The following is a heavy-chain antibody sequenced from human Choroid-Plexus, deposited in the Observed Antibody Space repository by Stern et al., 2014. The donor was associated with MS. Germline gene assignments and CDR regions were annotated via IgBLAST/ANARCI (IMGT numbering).Heavy chain of an antibody. CDR3: AKDRQYLTYFFDH. D-gene: IGHD2/OR15-2a*01. J-gene: IGHJ5*02. CDR1: GFPFGSCA. V-gene: IGHV3-30*18. Sequence: VQLVESGGGVVQPGRPLRLSCVASGFPFGSCAMHWVRPAPGTGLEWVAGVSYDGSNKYYADSVKGRFTISRDNSQNTLYMQMSSLRPEDTAVYYCAKDRQYLTYFFDHWGQVSLVTVSS. CDR2: VSYDGSNK.